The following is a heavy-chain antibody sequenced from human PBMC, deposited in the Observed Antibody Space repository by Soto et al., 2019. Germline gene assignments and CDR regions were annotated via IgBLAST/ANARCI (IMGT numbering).Heavy chain of an antibody. J-gene: IGHJ4*02. D-gene: IGHD3-22*01. CDR3: TRHYDSSVF. CDR1: GFTFSASA. V-gene: IGHV3-73*02. CDR2: IRSKTNDYAT. Sequence: EVQLVESGGGLVQPGGSLILSCAASGFTFSASAMHWVRQASGKGLEWVGRIRSKTNDYATAYAASVKGRFTISRDDSKNTAYLQMNSLKTEDTAVYYCTRHYDSSVFWGQGTLVTVSS.